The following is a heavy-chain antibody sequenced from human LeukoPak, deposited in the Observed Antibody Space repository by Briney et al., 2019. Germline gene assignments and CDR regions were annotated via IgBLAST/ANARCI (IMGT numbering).Heavy chain of an antibody. CDR2: IKRDGSDK. V-gene: IGHV3-7*01. CDR3: ARALYNTGWYPDYLDS. Sequence: GGSLRLSCAASGFTFSSYWMSRVRQAPGKGLEWVANIKRDGSDKYYVGSVEGRFTISRDNAQNSLYLQMSSLITDDTAMYYCARALYNTGWYPDYLDSWGQGTLVTVSS. D-gene: IGHD6-19*01. J-gene: IGHJ4*02. CDR1: GFTFSSYW.